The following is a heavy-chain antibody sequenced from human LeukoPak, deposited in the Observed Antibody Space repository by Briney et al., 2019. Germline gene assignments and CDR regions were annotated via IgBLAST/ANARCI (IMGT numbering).Heavy chain of an antibody. V-gene: IGHV3-33*08. CDR2: IWYDGSDA. CDR1: GFTFRSNG. Sequence: GGSLRLPCAASGFTFRSNGMHWVRQAPGRGLEWVTYIWYDGSDADYADPVKGRFTISRDNSKNTLYLQMNSLRAEDTAVYYCARYTTGHGFDVWGQGTLVTVSS. J-gene: IGHJ4*02. CDR3: ARYTTGHGFDV. D-gene: IGHD2/OR15-2a*01.